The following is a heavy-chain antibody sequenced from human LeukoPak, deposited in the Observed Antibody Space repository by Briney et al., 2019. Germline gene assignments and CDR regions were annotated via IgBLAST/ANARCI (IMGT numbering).Heavy chain of an antibody. V-gene: IGHV3-21*01. D-gene: IGHD3-22*01. CDR2: ISSSSSYI. CDR3: ARDLRSDYYDSSGYPGFDY. J-gene: IGHJ4*02. Sequence: GGSLRLSCAASGFTFSSYSMNWVRQAPGKGLEWDSSISSSSSYIYYADSVKGRFTISRDNAKNSLYLQMNSLRAEDTAVYYCARDLRSDYYDSSGYPGFDYWGQGTLVTVSS. CDR1: GFTFSSYS.